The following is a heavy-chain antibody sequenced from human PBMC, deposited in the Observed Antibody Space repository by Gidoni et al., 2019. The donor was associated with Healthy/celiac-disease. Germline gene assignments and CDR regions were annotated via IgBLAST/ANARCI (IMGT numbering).Heavy chain of an antibody. CDR1: GFNFSSYS. Sequence: EVQLVESGGGLVKPGGSLRLSCAASGFNFSSYSMNWVRQAPGKALEWVSSISSSSSYIYYADSVKGRFTISRDNAKNSLYLQMNSLRAEDTAVYYCATVGSAGFDPWGQGTLVTVSS. D-gene: IGHD2-15*01. CDR2: ISSSSSYI. CDR3: ATVGSAGFDP. J-gene: IGHJ5*02. V-gene: IGHV3-21*01.